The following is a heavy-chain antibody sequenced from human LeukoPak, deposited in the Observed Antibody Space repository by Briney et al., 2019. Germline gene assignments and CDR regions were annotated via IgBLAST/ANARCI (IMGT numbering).Heavy chain of an antibody. Sequence: GGSLRLSCAASGFTFSSYWMNWARQAPGKGLEWMASINHNGNVNYYVDSVKGRFTISRDNAKNSLYLQMSNLRAEDTAVYFCARGGGLDVWGQGATVTVSS. CDR3: ARGGGLDV. CDR2: INHNGNVN. V-gene: IGHV3-7*03. CDR1: GFTFSSYW. J-gene: IGHJ6*02. D-gene: IGHD3-16*01.